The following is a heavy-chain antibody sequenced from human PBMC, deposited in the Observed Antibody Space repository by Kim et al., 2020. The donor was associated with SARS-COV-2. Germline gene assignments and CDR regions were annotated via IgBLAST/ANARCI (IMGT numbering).Heavy chain of an antibody. J-gene: IGHJ6*02. CDR3: ARRRGIRGSSHFYYGMDV. CDR1: GGSISSSSYY. Sequence: SETLSLTCTVSGGSISSSSYYWGWIRQPPWKGLEWIGIIYYSGSTYYNPSLKSRVTISVDTSKNQFSLKLGSVTAADTAVYYCARRRGIRGSSHFYYGMDVGGQGTTVTVSS. V-gene: IGHV4-39*01. CDR2: IYYSGST. D-gene: IGHD1-26*01.